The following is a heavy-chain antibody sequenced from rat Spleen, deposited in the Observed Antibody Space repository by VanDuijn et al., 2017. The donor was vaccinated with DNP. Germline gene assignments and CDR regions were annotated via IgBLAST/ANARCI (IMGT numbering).Heavy chain of an antibody. V-gene: IGHV3-1*01. CDR2: ISYSGRT. CDR1: GYSITSNY. D-gene: IGHD1-5*01. J-gene: IGHJ3*01. CDR3: ARWTRYFDY. Sequence: EVQLQESGSGLVKPSQSLSLTCSVTGYSITSNYWGWIRQFPGNKMEYIGHISYSGRTDYNPSLKSRISITRDTSRNHFFLHLNSVTSEDTATYYCARWTRYFDYWGQGTLVTVSS.